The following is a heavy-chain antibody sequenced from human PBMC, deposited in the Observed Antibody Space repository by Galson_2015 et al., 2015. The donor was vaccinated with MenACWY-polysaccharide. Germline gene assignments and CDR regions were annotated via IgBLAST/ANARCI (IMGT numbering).Heavy chain of an antibody. V-gene: IGHV5-51*01. CDR3: ARRGTLHSDY. CDR1: GYSFTSYW. J-gene: IGHJ4*02. Sequence: QSGAEVTKPGESLKISCTGSGYSFTSYWIDWVRQTPGKGLEWMGIIYPGDSDSKYSPSFQGQVTMSVDKSITTAYLQWSSLKASDTATYFCARRGTLHSDYWGQGTLVTVSS. D-gene: IGHD3-10*01. CDR2: IYPGDSDS.